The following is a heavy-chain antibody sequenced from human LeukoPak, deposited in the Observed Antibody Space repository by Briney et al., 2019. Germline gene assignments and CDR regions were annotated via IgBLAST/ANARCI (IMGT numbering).Heavy chain of an antibody. V-gene: IGHV4-59*01. Sequence: PSETLSLTCTVSGGSISSYYWSWIRQPPGKGLEWIGYIYYSGSTNYNPSLKSRVTISVDTSKNQFSLKLSSVTAADTAVYYCARTTLNYDILTGYCSGWFDPWGQGTLVTVSS. D-gene: IGHD3-9*01. CDR2: IYYSGST. CDR1: GGSISSYY. J-gene: IGHJ5*02. CDR3: ARTTLNYDILTGYCSGWFDP.